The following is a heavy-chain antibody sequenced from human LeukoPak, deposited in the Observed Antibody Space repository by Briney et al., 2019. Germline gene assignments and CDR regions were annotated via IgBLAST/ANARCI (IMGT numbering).Heavy chain of an antibody. J-gene: IGHJ4*02. CDR3: VRVSAGTLDY. V-gene: IGHV1-69*06. CDR2: IVTIFGTA. D-gene: IGHD6-19*01. CDR1: GGTFSSYA. Sequence: ASVNVSRKASGGTFSSYAISGVRQPPGQGLEWMGGIVTIFGTANYAQKFQGRVTIPADKSTSTAYMELSSLRSEDTAVYYCVRVSAGTLDYWGQGTLVTVSS.